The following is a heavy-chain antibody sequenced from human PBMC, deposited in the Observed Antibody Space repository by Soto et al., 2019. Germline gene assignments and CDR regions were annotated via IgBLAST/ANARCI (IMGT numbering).Heavy chain of an antibody. Sequence: GEFLKIRCRGSWYSIANHWISCMRQMPGKGLEWMGRIDPSDSYTNYSPSFQGHVTISADKSISTAYLQWSSLKASDTAMYYCATLQDIVVVVAAIRSDYYYGMEVWGQGTTVTVSS. V-gene: IGHV5-10-1*01. D-gene: IGHD2-15*01. J-gene: IGHJ6*02. CDR1: WYSIANHW. CDR3: ATLQDIVVVVAAIRSDYYYGMEV. CDR2: IDPSDSYT.